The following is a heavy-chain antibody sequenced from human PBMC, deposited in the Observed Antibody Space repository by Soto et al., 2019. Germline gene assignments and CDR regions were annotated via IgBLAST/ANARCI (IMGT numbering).Heavy chain of an antibody. J-gene: IGHJ5*02. V-gene: IGHV1-2*02. Sequence: ASVKVSCKASGYTFTGYSMHWVRQAPGQGLEWMGWINPNSGGTNYAQKFQGRVTMTRDTSISTAYMELSRLRSDDTAVYYCARGYCSSKSCYLNYGDGPWGQGTLVTVSS. CDR2: INPNSGGT. CDR1: GYTFTGYS. D-gene: IGHD2-2*01. CDR3: ARGYCSSKSCYLNYGDGP.